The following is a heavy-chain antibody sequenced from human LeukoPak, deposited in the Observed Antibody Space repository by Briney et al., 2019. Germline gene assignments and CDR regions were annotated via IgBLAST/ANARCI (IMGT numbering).Heavy chain of an antibody. CDR2: VYPGDSDT. J-gene: IGHJ4*02. V-gene: IGHV5-51*01. Sequence: GESLKISCKGSGYSFTSYWIGWVRQMPGKGLEWVGIVYPGDSDTRYSPSFQGQVTFSADKSISTAYLQWSSLKASDTAMYYRARYNSSGVDYWGQGTLVTVSS. CDR3: ARYNSSGVDY. D-gene: IGHD6-13*01. CDR1: GYSFTSYW.